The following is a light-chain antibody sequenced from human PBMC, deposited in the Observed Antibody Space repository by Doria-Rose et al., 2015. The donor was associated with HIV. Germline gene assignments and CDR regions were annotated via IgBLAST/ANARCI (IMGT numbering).Light chain of an antibody. Sequence: TQSPGTLSLSPGERATLSCRASQSVSRSYLAWYQQKPGLAPRLLIYEASSRATGIPDRFSGSGSGTDFTLIISRLEPEDFGVYYCQQYGSSPTTFGQGTRLEIK. V-gene: IGKV3-20*01. J-gene: IGKJ5*01. CDR1: QSVSRSY. CDR3: QQYGSSPTT. CDR2: EAS.